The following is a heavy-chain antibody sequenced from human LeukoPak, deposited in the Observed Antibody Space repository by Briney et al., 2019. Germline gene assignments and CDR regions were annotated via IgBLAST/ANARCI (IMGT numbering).Heavy chain of an antibody. D-gene: IGHD5-24*01. V-gene: IGHV4-34*01. CDR3: ARIRRDGYNYPRYYFDY. Sequence: SETLSLTCAVYGGSLSGYYWSWIRQPPGKGLEWIGEINHSGSTNYNPSLKSRVTISVDTSKNQFSLKLSSVTAADTAVYYCARIRRDGYNYPRYYFDYWGQGTLVTVSS. CDR1: GGSLSGYY. J-gene: IGHJ4*02. CDR2: INHSGST.